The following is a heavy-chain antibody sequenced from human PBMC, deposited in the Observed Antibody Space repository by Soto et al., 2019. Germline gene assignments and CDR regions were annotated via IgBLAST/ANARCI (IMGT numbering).Heavy chain of an antibody. Sequence: QVQLVQSGAEVKKPGASVKVSCKASGYIFTNYGFTWVRQAPGQGLEWMGWISAYNGNTNYAQKFQGRVTMTTDTSTSTAYMELRSLRSDDTAVFYCARANLILWVGESNFDYWGQGTLVTVSS. CDR1: GYIFTNYG. V-gene: IGHV1-18*01. J-gene: IGHJ4*02. CDR2: ISAYNGNT. D-gene: IGHD3-10*01. CDR3: ARANLILWVGESNFDY.